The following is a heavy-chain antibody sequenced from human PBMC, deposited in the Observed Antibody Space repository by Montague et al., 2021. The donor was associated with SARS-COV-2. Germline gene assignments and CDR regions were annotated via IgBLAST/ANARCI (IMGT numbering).Heavy chain of an antibody. Sequence: SETLSLTCAVYGGSFSDYYWTWIRQRPGGDLEWLGYLYYNGMAHYSPSLKSRASFSLDTSKNQFSLKLTSAAATDSALYFCVSSLPGNQFQFDYWGQGALVTVSS. V-gene: IGHV4-34*11. CDR1: GGSFSDYY. CDR3: VSSLPGNQFQFDY. J-gene: IGHJ4*02. D-gene: IGHD1-14*01. CDR2: LYYNGMA.